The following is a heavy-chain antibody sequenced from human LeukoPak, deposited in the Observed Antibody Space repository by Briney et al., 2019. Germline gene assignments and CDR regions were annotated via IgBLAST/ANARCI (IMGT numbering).Heavy chain of an antibody. CDR3: ARGVGATTSWVIRYNWFDP. Sequence: SETLPLTCAVYGGSFSGYYWSWIRQPPGKGLEWIGEINHSGSTNYNPSLKSRVTISVDTSKNQFSLKLSSVTAADTAVYYCARGVGATTSWVIRYNWFDPWGQGTLVTVSS. D-gene: IGHD1-26*01. CDR2: INHSGST. V-gene: IGHV4-34*01. J-gene: IGHJ5*02. CDR1: GGSFSGYY.